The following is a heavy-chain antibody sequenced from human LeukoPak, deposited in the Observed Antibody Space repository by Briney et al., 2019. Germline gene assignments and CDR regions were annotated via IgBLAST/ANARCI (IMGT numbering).Heavy chain of an antibody. J-gene: IGHJ4*02. Sequence: SETLSLTCTVSGGSISSSSYYWGWIRQPPGKGLEWIGSIYYSGGTYYNPSLKSRVTISVDTSKNQFSLKLSSVTAADTAVYYCARGNYGDYSVWGQGTLVTVSS. CDR1: GGSISSSSYY. D-gene: IGHD4-17*01. CDR2: IYYSGGT. CDR3: ARGNYGDYSV. V-gene: IGHV4-39*07.